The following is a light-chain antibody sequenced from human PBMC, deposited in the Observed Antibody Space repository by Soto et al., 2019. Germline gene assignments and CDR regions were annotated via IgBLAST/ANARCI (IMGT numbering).Light chain of an antibody. V-gene: IGLV2-8*01. J-gene: IGLJ1*01. CDR3: SSYAGSNIYV. Sequence: QSALTQPPSASGSPGQSVTIACTGTSSDVGSYNYVSWYQQNPGKAPKLIIYEVSKRPPGVPDRFSGSKSGNTASLSVSGLQAEDDSDYYWSSYAGSNIYVFGTGTKLTVL. CDR2: EVS. CDR1: SSDVGSYNY.